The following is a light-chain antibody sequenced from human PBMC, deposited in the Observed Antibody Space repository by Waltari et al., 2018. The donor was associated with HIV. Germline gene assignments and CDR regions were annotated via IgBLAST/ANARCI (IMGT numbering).Light chain of an antibody. J-gene: IGLJ2*01. Sequence: QSALTQPASVSGSPGQSITISCTGPSSDVGGYNYVSWYQQHPGKAPKLMIFAVSNRPSGVSNRFSGSKSGNTASLTISGLQAEDEADYYCSSYTGTSTHVVIGGGTKLTVL. CDR2: AVS. V-gene: IGLV2-14*01. CDR1: SSDVGGYNY. CDR3: SSYTGTSTHVV.